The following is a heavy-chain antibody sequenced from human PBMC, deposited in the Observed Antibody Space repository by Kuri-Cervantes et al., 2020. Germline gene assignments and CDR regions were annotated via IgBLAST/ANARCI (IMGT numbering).Heavy chain of an antibody. CDR2: INHSGST. D-gene: IGHD3-22*01. CDR3: AGGSGYPAFDI. J-gene: IGHJ3*02. CDR1: GGSFSGYY. V-gene: IGHV4-34*01. Sequence: GSLRLSCAVYGGSFSGYYWSWIRQPPGKGLEWIGDINHSGSTNYNPSLKSRVTISVDTSKNQFSLKLSSVTAADTAVYYCAGGSGYPAFDIWGQGTMVTVSS.